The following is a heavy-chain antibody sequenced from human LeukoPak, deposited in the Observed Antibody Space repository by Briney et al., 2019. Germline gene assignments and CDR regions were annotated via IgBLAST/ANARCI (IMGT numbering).Heavy chain of an antibody. D-gene: IGHD2-2*01. CDR2: INPNSGGT. Sequence: ASVKVSCKASGYTFTGYYMHWVRQAPGQGLEWMGWINPNSGGTNYAQKFQGRVTMTRDTSISTAYMELGRLRSDDTAVYYCAREDRVVVVPAAKGMDVWGQGTTVTVSS. CDR1: GYTFTGYY. J-gene: IGHJ6*02. CDR3: AREDRVVVVPAAKGMDV. V-gene: IGHV1-2*02.